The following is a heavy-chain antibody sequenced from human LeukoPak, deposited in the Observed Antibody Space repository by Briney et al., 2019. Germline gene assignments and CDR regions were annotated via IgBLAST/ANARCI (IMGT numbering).Heavy chain of an antibody. CDR3: ARAPTPTEYYFDY. Sequence: GGSLRLSCAASGFTFSSYGMHWVRQAPGKGLEWVAFIRFDGSNKYYADSVKGRFTISRDSSKNTLYLQMNSLRPEDTAVYYCARAPTPTEYYFDYWGQGTLVTVSS. D-gene: IGHD4-23*01. CDR2: IRFDGSNK. V-gene: IGHV3-30*02. J-gene: IGHJ4*02. CDR1: GFTFSSYG.